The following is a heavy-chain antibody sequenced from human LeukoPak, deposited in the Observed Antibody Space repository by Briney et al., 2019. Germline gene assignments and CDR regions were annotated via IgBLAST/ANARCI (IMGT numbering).Heavy chain of an antibody. V-gene: IGHV3-23*01. D-gene: IGHD3-10*01. CDR3: ASSMVRGVIDY. J-gene: IGHJ4*02. CDR2: ISGIGDRT. CDR1: GFNFRTYA. Sequence: GGSLRLSCAASGFNFRTYAMTWVRQAAGKGLEWLSAISGIGDRTYYAESVEGRFTISRDNSKNTLFLQMSRLRADDTAVYYCASSMVRGVIDYWGQGTLVTVSS.